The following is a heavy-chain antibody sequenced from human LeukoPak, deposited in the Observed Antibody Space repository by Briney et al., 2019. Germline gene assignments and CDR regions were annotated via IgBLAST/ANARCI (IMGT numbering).Heavy chain of an antibody. CDR1: GFTFSSYW. V-gene: IGHV3-7*01. Sequence: GGSPRLSCAASGFTFSSYWMSWVRQAPGKGLEWVANIKQDGSEKYYVDSVKGRFTISRDNSESTLFLQMNSLRTDDTSVYFCAKYAYNWNAPDGFDMWGQGTMVIVSS. CDR2: IKQDGSEK. D-gene: IGHD1-1*01. CDR3: AKYAYNWNAPDGFDM. J-gene: IGHJ3*02.